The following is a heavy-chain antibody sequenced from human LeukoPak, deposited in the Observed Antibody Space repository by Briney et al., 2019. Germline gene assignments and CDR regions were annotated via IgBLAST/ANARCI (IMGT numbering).Heavy chain of an antibody. CDR1: GFTFSSYA. CDR2: ISYDGSNK. CDR3: AREEYSSSWYIGYGMDV. Sequence: PGGSLRLSCAASGFTFSSYAMHWVRQAPGKGLEWVAVISYDGSNKYYADSVKGRLTISRDNSKNTLYLQMNSLRAEDTAVYYCAREEYSSSWYIGYGMDVWGQGTTVTVSS. V-gene: IGHV3-30-3*01. D-gene: IGHD6-13*01. J-gene: IGHJ6*02.